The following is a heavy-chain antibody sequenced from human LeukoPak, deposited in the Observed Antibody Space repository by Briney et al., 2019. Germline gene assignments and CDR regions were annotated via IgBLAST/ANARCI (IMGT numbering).Heavy chain of an antibody. CDR1: GYTFTSYG. J-gene: IGHJ4*02. CDR2: INAYNGNT. D-gene: IGHD2-15*01. V-gene: IGHV1-18*01. CDR3: ARERAVQGYCSGGSCYINDY. Sequence: EASVTVSCTASGYTFTSYGISWVRQAPGQGLEWMGWINAYNGNTNYAQKLQGRVTMTTDTSTSTAYMELRSLRSDDTAVYYCARERAVQGYCSGGSCYINDYWGQGTLVTVSS.